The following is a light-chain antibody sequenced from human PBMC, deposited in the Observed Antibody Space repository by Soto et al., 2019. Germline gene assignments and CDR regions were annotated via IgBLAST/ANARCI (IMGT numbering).Light chain of an antibody. Sequence: QSALTQPASVSGSPGQSITISCTGTSSEVGGYKYVSWYQQHPGQAPKLMIYHVSNRPSGVSNRFSGSKSVNTASLTISGLQSEDEADYYCNSFTSSSTYVFGTGTKLTVL. V-gene: IGLV2-14*01. CDR2: HVS. CDR3: NSFTSSSTYV. CDR1: SSEVGGYKY. J-gene: IGLJ1*01.